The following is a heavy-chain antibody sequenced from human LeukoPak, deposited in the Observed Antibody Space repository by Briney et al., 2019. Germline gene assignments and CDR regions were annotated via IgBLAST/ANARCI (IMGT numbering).Heavy chain of an antibody. V-gene: IGHV3-74*01. J-gene: IGHJ4*02. CDR1: GFTFSSYW. Sequence: PGGSLRLSCGASGFTFSSYWMHWVRQAPGKGLVWISRINSDGSTTSYADSVEGRFTISRDNAKNTLYLQMNSLRAEDTAVYYCARGNYYGQDYWGQGTLVTVSS. CDR2: INSDGSTT. CDR3: ARGNYYGQDY. D-gene: IGHD3-10*01.